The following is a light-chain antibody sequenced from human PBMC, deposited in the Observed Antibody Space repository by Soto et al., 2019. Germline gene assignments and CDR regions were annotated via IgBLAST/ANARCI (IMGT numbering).Light chain of an antibody. CDR2: EVS. J-gene: IGLJ1*01. CDR1: SSDVGNYKY. Sequence: QSALTQPASVSGSPGQSITISCTGTSSDVGNYKYVSWYQQHPGKAPKLMIYEVSNRPSGVSNRFSGSKSGNTASLTISGLQAEDETDYYCFSYTSSGTYVFETGTKVTVL. CDR3: FSYTSSGTYV. V-gene: IGLV2-14*01.